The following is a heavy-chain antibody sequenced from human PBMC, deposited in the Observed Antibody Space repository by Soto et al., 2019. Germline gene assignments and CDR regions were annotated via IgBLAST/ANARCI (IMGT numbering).Heavy chain of an antibody. Sequence: SETLSLTCGVSCEALGGYYWSWIRQSSGKGLEWIGQINHSGDTNYNPSLKSRVTLSVDTSKNHLSLKLTSVTAADTAVYYCARVSPFYDILTGRYHYYRLDVWGQGTTVTVSS. V-gene: IGHV4-34*01. CDR2: INHSGDT. D-gene: IGHD3-9*01. CDR1: CEALGGYY. J-gene: IGHJ6*02. CDR3: ARVSPFYDILTGRYHYYRLDV.